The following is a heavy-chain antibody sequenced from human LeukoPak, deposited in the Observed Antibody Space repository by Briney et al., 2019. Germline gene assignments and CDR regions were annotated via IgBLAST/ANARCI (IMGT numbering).Heavy chain of an antibody. CDR3: AADLLWGLAPANYMDV. V-gene: IGHV1-58*01. J-gene: IGHJ6*03. Sequence: ASVKVSCKASGFTFTSSAVQWVRQARGQRLEWIGWIVVGSGNTNYAQKFQERVTITRDMSTSTAYMELSSLRSEDTAVYYCAADLLWGLAPANYMDVWGKGTTVTVSS. CDR2: IVVGSGNT. D-gene: IGHD3-10*01. CDR1: GFTFTSSA.